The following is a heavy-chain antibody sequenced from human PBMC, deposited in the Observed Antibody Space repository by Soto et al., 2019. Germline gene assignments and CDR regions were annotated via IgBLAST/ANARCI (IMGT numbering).Heavy chain of an antibody. CDR2: ISYDGSNK. Sequence: GGSLRLSCAASGFTFSSYGMHGVRQAPGKGLEWAAVISYDGSNKYYADSVKGRFTISRDNSKNTLYLQMDSLRAEDTAVYYCAKPEGTSSIAARPGFWGQGTLVTVSS. CDR1: GFTFSSYG. V-gene: IGHV3-30*18. J-gene: IGHJ4*02. D-gene: IGHD6-6*01. CDR3: AKPEGTSSIAARPGF.